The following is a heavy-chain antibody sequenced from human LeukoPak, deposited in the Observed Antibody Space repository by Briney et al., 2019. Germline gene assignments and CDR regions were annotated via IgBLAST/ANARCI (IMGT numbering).Heavy chain of an antibody. D-gene: IGHD3-3*01. CDR2: FDPEDGET. CDR3: ENLFDFLSGPPG. CDR1: GYTLTELS. J-gene: IGHJ4*02. Sequence: ASVKVSCKVSGYTLTELSMHWVRQAPGKGLEWMGGFDPEDGETIYAQKFQGRVTMTEDTSTDTAYMELSSLRSEDTAVYYCENLFDFLSGPPGWGQGTLVTVSS. V-gene: IGHV1-24*01.